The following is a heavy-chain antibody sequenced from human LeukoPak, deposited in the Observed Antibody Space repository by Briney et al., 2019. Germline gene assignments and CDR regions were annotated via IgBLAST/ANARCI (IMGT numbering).Heavy chain of an antibody. Sequence: VGSLRLSCAASGFTFSSYGMHWVRQAPGKGLEWVAVISYDGSNKYYADSVKGRFTISRDNSMNTLYLQMNSLRAEDTAVYYCAKERYVWGSYPDYWGQGTLVTVSS. CDR2: ISYDGSNK. D-gene: IGHD3-16*01. V-gene: IGHV3-30*18. CDR1: GFTFSSYG. J-gene: IGHJ4*02. CDR3: AKERYVWGSYPDY.